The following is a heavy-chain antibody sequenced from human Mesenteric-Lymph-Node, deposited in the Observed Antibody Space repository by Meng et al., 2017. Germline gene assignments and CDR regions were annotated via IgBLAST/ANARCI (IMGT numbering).Heavy chain of an antibody. CDR1: GFTFSDYY. Sequence: GESLKISCAASGFTFSDYYMNWVRQAPGKGLEWVGRTRNKANSYTTEYAASVKGRFTISRDDSKNSLYLQMNSLKTEDTAVYYCASRDDYGDFDAFDIWGQGTMVTVSS. J-gene: IGHJ3*02. V-gene: IGHV3-72*01. CDR2: TRNKANSYTT. CDR3: ASRDDYGDFDAFDI. D-gene: IGHD4-17*01.